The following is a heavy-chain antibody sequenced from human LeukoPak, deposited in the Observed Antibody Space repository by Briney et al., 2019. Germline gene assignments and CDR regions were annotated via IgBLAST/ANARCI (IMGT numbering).Heavy chain of an antibody. CDR2: INAGNGNT. CDR3: ARDQRYCSSTSCQSYDSSGYYSWFDP. D-gene: IGHD2-2*01. CDR1: GGTFSSYA. V-gene: IGHV1-3*01. Sequence: ASVKVSCKASGGTFSSYAISWVRQAPGQGLEWMGWINAGNGNTKYSQKFQGRVTITRDTSASTAYMELSSLRSEDTAVYYCARDQRYCSSTSCQSYDSSGYYSWFDPWGQGTLVTVSS. J-gene: IGHJ5*02.